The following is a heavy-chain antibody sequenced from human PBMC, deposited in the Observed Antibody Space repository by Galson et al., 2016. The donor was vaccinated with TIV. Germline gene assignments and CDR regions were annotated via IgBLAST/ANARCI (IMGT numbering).Heavy chain of an antibody. Sequence: PALVKPTQTLTLTCTFSGFSLDTNGVGVGWIRQPPPKALGWLALIPGDDDKRYSPSLMSRLTISKDTSKNPVVLTLTNLDPVDTATYYCAHRCLTGYAEFWGQGILVTVSS. CDR2: IPGDDDK. V-gene: IGHV2-5*02. D-gene: IGHD2-8*01. CDR1: GFSLDTNGVG. CDR3: AHRCLTGYAEF. J-gene: IGHJ4*02.